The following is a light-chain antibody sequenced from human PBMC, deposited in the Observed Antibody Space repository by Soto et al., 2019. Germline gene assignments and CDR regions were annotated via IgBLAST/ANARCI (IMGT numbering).Light chain of an antibody. J-gene: IGLJ1*01. Sequence: QSALTQPPSASGTPGQRVTISCSGTSSNIGSNFVSWYQQFPGTAPKVLIYRDNQRPSGVPDRFSGSKSGTSASLAISGLRSEDEADYYCAAWDDSLKVFGTGTQLTVL. CDR1: SSNIGSNF. CDR2: RDN. V-gene: IGLV1-47*01. CDR3: AAWDDSLKV.